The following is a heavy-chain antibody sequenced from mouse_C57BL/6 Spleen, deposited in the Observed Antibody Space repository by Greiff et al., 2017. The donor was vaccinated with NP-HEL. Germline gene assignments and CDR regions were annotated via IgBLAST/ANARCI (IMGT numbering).Heavy chain of an antibody. CDR1: GYTFTSYW. CDR2: IDPSDSYT. J-gene: IGHJ3*01. V-gene: IGHV1-69*01. Sequence: QVQLQQPGAELVMPGASVKLSCKASGYTFTSYWMHWVKQRPGHGLEWIGAIDPSDSYTNYNQKFKGKSTLTVDKSSSTAYLQLSSLTSEDSAVYYCARGGGLRRQAWFAYWGQGTLVTVSA. CDR3: ARGGGLRRQAWFAY. D-gene: IGHD2-4*01.